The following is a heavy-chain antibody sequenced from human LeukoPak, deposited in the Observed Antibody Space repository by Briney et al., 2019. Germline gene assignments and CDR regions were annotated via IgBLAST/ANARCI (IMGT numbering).Heavy chain of an antibody. V-gene: IGHV3-48*01. CDR2: ISSSSSTI. J-gene: IGHJ3*02. Sequence: GGSLRLSCAASGFTFSSYSMNWVRQAPGKGLEWVSYISSSSSTIYYADSVKGRFTISRDNAKNSLYLQMNSLRAEDTAVYYCARAIAVAYGAFDIWGQGTMVTVSS. D-gene: IGHD6-19*01. CDR3: ARAIAVAYGAFDI. CDR1: GFTFSSYS.